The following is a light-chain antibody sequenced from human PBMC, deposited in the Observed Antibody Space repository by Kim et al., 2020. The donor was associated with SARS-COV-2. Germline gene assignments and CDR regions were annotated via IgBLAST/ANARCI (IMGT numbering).Light chain of an antibody. V-gene: IGKV1-5*03. CDR2: RAS. CDR3: QEYESYVFA. CDR1: QSVSVW. J-gene: IGKJ2*01. Sequence: SASVRDTVTITCRASQSVSVWLAWYQQKPGKAPKLLIYRASNLDSGVPSRFSASGSGTEFTLTISSLQPDDFATYYCQEYESYVFAFGQGTKLEI.